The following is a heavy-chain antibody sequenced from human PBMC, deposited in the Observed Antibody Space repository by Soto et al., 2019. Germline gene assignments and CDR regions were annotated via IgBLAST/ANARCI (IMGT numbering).Heavy chain of an antibody. CDR1: GGTFSSYT. CDR2: IIPILGIA. D-gene: IGHD2-2*01. Sequence: QVQLVQSGAEVKKPGSSVKVSCKASGGTFSSYTISWVRQAPGQGLEWMGRIIPILGIANYAQKFQGRVTITADXXTXTXXMELSSLRSEDTAVYYCASRTVVVVPAAMSDAFDIWGQGTMVTVSS. CDR3: ASRTVVVVPAAMSDAFDI. V-gene: IGHV1-69*02. J-gene: IGHJ3*02.